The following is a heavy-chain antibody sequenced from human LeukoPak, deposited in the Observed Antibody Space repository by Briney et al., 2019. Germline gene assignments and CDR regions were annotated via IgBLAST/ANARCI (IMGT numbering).Heavy chain of an antibody. CDR3: ARVVAVYSSSSPWFDP. Sequence: GGSLRLSCAASGFTFSSYSMNWVRQAPGKGLEWVSYISSSSSTIYYADSVKGRFTISRDNAKNSLYLQMNSLRAEDTAVYYCARVVAVYSSSSPWFDPWGQGTLVTVSS. D-gene: IGHD6-6*01. V-gene: IGHV3-48*01. J-gene: IGHJ5*02. CDR1: GFTFSSYS. CDR2: ISSSSSTI.